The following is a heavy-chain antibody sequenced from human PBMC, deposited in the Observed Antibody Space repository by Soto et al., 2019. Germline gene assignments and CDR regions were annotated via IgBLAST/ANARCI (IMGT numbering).Heavy chain of an antibody. CDR3: AHRGYMNGNWDQGYLDH. CDR1: GFSLSSSGVG. D-gene: IGHD5-12*01. V-gene: IGHV2-5*02. Sequence: QITLTESGPTRVKPTQTLTLTCSFSGFSLSSSGVGVGWIRQPPGKALEWLAVIYWDDDKRYNPSLKSRLSIIKDTTKNQVVLTMTYMDPVDTATYFCAHRGYMNGNWDQGYLDHWCQGTLVTVSS. CDR2: IYWDDDK. J-gene: IGHJ4*02.